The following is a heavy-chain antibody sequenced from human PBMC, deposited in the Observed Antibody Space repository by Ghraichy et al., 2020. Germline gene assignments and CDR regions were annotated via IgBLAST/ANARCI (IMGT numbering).Heavy chain of an antibody. D-gene: IGHD1-14*01. J-gene: IGHJ6*02. V-gene: IGHV4-4*07. CDR1: GDSINSYS. Sequence: SETLSLTCTVSGDSINSYSWSWIRQSAGKGLEWIGRIFTSGSTHYNPSLKSRVTMSEDTSKNQVSLKLDSVTAADTAVYYCARGHYNSRLYFHNVDIWGQGTSVTVSS. CDR3: ARGHYNSRLYFHNVDI. CDR2: IFTSGST.